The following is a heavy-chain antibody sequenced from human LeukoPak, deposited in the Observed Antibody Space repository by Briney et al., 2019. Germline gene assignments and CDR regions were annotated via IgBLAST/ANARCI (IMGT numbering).Heavy chain of an antibody. CDR3: ARVLGLEYYYGMDV. CDR1: GFTFSSYA. CDR2: ISYDGSNK. Sequence: GGSLRLSCAASGFTFSSYAMHWVRQAPGKGLEWVAVISYDGSNKYYADSVKGRFTISRDNSKNTLYPQMNSLRAEDTAVYYCARVLGLEYYYGMDVWGQGTTVTVSS. D-gene: IGHD3-16*01. V-gene: IGHV3-30-3*01. J-gene: IGHJ6*02.